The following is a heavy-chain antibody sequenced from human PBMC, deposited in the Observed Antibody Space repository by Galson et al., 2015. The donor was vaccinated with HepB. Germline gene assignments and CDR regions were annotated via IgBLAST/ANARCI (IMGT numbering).Heavy chain of an antibody. CDR2: ISASSGI. J-gene: IGHJ3*02. V-gene: IGHV3-48*01. CDR3: ARVCCSGYYTADI. D-gene: IGHD3-3*01. CDR1: GFTFSSYS. Sequence: SLRLSCAASGFTFSSYSFNWVRQAPGKGLEWVSYISASSGINYADSVRGRFTISRDNAKNSLYLQMNSLRAEDTAVYYCARVCCSGYYTADIWGQGTVVTVSA.